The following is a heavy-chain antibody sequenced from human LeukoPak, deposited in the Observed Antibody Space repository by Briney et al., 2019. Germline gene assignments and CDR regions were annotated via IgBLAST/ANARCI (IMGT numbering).Heavy chain of an antibody. CDR2: IYWNDNK. V-gene: IGHV2-5*01. Sequence: TLSLTCTVSGGSISSGAYYWSWVRQHPGKALEWLALIYWNDNKLYSPSLKSRLTITKDTSNNQVVLTMTNMDPVDTATYYCVHYGDYRFLYYFDYWGQGTLVTVSP. D-gene: IGHD4-17*01. CDR1: GGSISSGAYY. J-gene: IGHJ4*02. CDR3: VHYGDYRFLYYFDY.